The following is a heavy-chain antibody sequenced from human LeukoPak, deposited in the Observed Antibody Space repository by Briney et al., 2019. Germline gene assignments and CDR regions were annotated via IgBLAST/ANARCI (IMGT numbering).Heavy chain of an antibody. D-gene: IGHD1-26*01. V-gene: IGHV3-15*01. J-gene: IGHJ4*02. CDR1: GFTFINAW. CDR2: IKAKPHGGTT. CDR3: TTDGVGVEGATYDN. Sequence: PGGSLRLSCAASGFTFINAWMAWVRQAPGKGLEWVGRIKAKPHGGTTDYAAPVKGRFTISRDDSKNTLYLQMNSLKTEDTAVYYCTTDGVGVEGATYDNWGQGTLVSVSS.